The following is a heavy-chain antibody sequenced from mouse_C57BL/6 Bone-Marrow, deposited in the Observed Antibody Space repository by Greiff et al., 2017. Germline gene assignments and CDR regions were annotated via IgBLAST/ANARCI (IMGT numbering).Heavy chain of an antibody. J-gene: IGHJ4*01. Sequence: QVQLKQPGAELVMPGASVKLSCKASGYTFTSYWMHWVKQRPGQGLEWIGEIDPSDSYTNYNQKFKGKSTLTVDKSSSTAYMQLSSLTSEYSAVYYCARNSNFFYYAMDYWGQGTSVTVSS. D-gene: IGHD2-5*01. V-gene: IGHV1-69*01. CDR3: ARNSNFFYYAMDY. CDR2: IDPSDSYT. CDR1: GYTFTSYW.